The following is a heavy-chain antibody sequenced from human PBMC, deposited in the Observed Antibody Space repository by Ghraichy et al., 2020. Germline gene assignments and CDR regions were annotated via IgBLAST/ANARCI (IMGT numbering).Heavy chain of an antibody. CDR3: ARVPYMVRGVIPIYYYYGMEV. CDR2: INHSGST. CDR1: GGSFSGYY. V-gene: IGHV4-34*01. D-gene: IGHD3-10*01. Sequence: ETLSLTCAVYGGSFSGYYWNWIRQPPGKGLEWIGEINHSGSTNYNPSLRSRVTISVDTSKNQFSLKLSSVTAADTAVYYCARVPYMVRGVIPIYYYYGMEVWGQGTTVTVSS. J-gene: IGHJ6*02.